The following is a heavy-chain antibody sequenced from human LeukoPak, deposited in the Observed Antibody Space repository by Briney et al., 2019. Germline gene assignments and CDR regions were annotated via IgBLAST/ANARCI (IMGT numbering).Heavy chain of an antibody. CDR3: ARDADSGYDQAAVAGFPPGY. D-gene: IGHD5-12*01. CDR2: INKSGST. CDR1: GASISSNTYY. J-gene: IGHJ4*02. Sequence: PSETLSLLCTVSGASISSNTYYWGWIRQTPGKGLEWIGNINKSGSTYYNPSLKSRVTMSVDTSKNQFSLKLSSVTAADTAVYYCARDADSGYDQAAVAGFPPGYWGQGTLVTVSS. V-gene: IGHV4-39*07.